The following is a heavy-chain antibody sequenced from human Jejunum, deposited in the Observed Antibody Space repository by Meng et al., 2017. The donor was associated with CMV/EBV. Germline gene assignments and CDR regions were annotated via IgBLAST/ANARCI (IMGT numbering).Heavy chain of an antibody. CDR3: AKDRGGSDDAYDV. CDR2: FYISGRST. J-gene: IGHJ3*01. D-gene: IGHD3-16*01. Sequence: SGLTFTDYAMNWVRQAPGKGLEWISVFYISGRSTYYADSVKGRFTISRDNSKNMVYLQMNSLRVEDTAVYYCAKDRGGSDDAYDVWGQGATVTVSS. V-gene: IGHV3-23*03. CDR1: GLTFTDYA.